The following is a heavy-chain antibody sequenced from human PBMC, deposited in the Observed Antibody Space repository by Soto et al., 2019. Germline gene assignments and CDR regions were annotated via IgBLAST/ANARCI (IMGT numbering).Heavy chain of an antibody. CDR3: AKNGQPPYYYYGMDV. CDR2: ISGYNGDT. CDR1: GYTFTRYG. V-gene: IGHV1-18*01. J-gene: IGHJ6*02. D-gene: IGHD2-8*01. Sequence: QGQLVQSGGEVKKPGASVKVSCKASGYTFTRYGISWVRQAPGQGLEWMGWISGYNGDTKYAQKFQGRVTXPXAXSXSTAYMELRSLTSDDRAVYYCAKNGQPPYYYYGMDVWGQGTTVTVSS.